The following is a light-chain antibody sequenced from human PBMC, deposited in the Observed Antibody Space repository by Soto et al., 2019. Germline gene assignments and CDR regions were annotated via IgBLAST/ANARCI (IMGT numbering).Light chain of an antibody. CDR1: QSVSPW. Sequence: DIQMTQWPSTLSASVGDRVTITCWASQSVSPWLAWYQLKPGIAPKLLIYKTSTLETGVPSRVSGSGSGTEFTLSISSLQPVDFATYYCQQYNPYPWTFGQGPKVDIK. CDR3: QQYNPYPWT. CDR2: KTS. V-gene: IGKV1-5*03. J-gene: IGKJ1*01.